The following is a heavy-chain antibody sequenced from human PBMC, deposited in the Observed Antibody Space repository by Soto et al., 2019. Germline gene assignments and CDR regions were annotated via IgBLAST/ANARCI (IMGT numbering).Heavy chain of an antibody. Sequence: SQTLSLTCAISGDSVSSNSAAWNWIRQSPSRGLEWLGSTYYRSKWYNDYAVSVKSRITINPDTSKNQFSLQLNSVTPEDTAVYYCARDMAKYNWNYGNWFDPWGQGTLVTVSS. CDR3: ARDMAKYNWNYGNWFDP. D-gene: IGHD1-7*01. J-gene: IGHJ5*02. CDR2: TYYRSKWYN. V-gene: IGHV6-1*01. CDR1: GDSVSSNSAA.